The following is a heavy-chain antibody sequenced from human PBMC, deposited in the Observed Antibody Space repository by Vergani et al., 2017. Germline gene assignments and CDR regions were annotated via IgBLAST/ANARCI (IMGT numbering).Heavy chain of an antibody. CDR1: GGTFSSYA. CDR2: LIPILGTA. J-gene: IGHJ5*02. CDR3: AGAGMISWTGYCVGGWFDP. Sequence: QVQLVQSGAEVKKPGSSVNVSCKASGGTFSSYAISWVRQAPGQGLEWMGRLIPILGTANNAQKFQGRVTITEDESTSTAYMELSCLRSEYTAVYYFAGAGMISWTGYCVGGWFDPWGQGTLVTVSS. D-gene: IGHD3/OR15-3a*01. V-gene: IGHV1-69*11.